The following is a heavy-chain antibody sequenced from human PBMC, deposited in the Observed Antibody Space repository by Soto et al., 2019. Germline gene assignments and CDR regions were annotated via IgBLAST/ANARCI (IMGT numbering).Heavy chain of an antibody. CDR2: ISWNSGTE. Sequence: EVQLVESGGGLVQPGRSLRLSCAASGFTFDDYAIHWVRQAPGKGLEWVSGISWNSGTETYADSVKGRFTISRDNAMNSLYLQMNSLRVGDTALYYCVKDSNYYGMDVWGQGTTVTVSS. J-gene: IGHJ6*02. CDR3: VKDSNYYGMDV. CDR1: GFTFDDYA. V-gene: IGHV3-9*01.